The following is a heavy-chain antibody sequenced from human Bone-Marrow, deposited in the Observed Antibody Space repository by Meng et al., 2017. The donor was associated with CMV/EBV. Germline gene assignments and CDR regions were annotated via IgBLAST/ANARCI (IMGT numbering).Heavy chain of an antibody. J-gene: IGHJ4*02. CDR3: ARVGGGSPLVAY. Sequence: GESLKISCAASGFTFSKYGMHWVRQAPGKGLEWVAFIQSDANNKYYADSVKGRFTISRDSSKSTLYMQMNSLRAEDTAVYYCARVGGGSPLVAYWGQGPRVTGSS. D-gene: IGHD2-15*01. V-gene: IGHV3-30*02. CDR2: IQSDANNK. CDR1: GFTFSKYG.